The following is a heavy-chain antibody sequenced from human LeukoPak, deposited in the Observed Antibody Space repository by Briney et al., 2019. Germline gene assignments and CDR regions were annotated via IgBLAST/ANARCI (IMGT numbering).Heavy chain of an antibody. CDR2: ISGSGTTT. D-gene: IGHD3-22*01. J-gene: IGHJ4*02. CDR3: AGDSATMIVSIWKD. V-gene: IGHV3-23*01. Sequence: GGSLRLSCAASGFTFAYSAMSWVRQAPGKRLEWVSSISGSGTTTSYADSVQGRFIISRDNSKNALYLQMNTLRPEDTATYFCAGDSATMIVSIWKDWGQGTLVSVSS. CDR1: GFTFAYSA.